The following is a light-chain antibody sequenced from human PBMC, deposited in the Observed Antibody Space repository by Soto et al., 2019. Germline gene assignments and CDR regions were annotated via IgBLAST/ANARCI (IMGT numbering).Light chain of an antibody. V-gene: IGKV3-20*01. J-gene: IGKJ5*01. Sequence: EIVLTQSPGTLSVSPGERVSLSCRASQTVNSGYLAWYQHKPGQAPRLLIFGASIRATGIPDRFSASGSGTDFTLTISKLEPEDFVVYYCQQYGSSPGTFGQGTRLETK. CDR3: QQYGSSPGT. CDR1: QTVNSGY. CDR2: GAS.